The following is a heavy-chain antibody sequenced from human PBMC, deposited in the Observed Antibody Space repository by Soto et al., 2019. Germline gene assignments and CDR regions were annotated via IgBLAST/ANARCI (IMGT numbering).Heavy chain of an antibody. J-gene: IGHJ3*02. CDR3: ARQPGGGWYEPSDAFDI. V-gene: IGHV5-10-1*01. CDR1: GYNFITDW. CDR2: IDPTDSYT. Sequence: GESLKISCKGSGYNFITDWISWVRQMPGKGLEWMGRIDPTDSYTKYSPSFEGHVTISADKSISTAYLQWSSLKASDSAVYYCARQPGGGWYEPSDAFDIWGQGTMVTVSS. D-gene: IGHD6-19*01.